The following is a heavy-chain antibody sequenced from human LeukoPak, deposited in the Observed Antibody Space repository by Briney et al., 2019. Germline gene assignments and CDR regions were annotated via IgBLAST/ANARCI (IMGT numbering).Heavy chain of an antibody. J-gene: IGHJ5*02. D-gene: IGHD3-10*01. CDR1: GGSISSYY. CDR3: ARHFDTGGFDP. Sequence: PSETLSLTCTVSGGSISSYYWSWIRQPPGKGLEWIGYIYHSGSTNYNPSLKSRVTISVDTSKNQFSLKLSSVTAADTAVYYCARHFDTGGFDPRGQGTLVTVSS. CDR2: IYHSGST. V-gene: IGHV4-59*08.